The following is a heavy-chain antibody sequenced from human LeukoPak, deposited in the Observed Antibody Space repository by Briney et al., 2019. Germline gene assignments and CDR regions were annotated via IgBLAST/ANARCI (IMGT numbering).Heavy chain of an antibody. CDR3: AKVPLIAAPKHFDY. J-gene: IGHJ4*02. V-gene: IGHV3-23*01. CDR2: ISCSGGST. Sequence: PGGSLRLSCAASGFTFSSYGMSWVRQAPGKGLEWVSAISCSGGSTYYADCVKGRYTISRHNSKNTVSSHMHPLRAEHSAVLYCAKVPLIAAPKHFDYWGQGTLVTVSS. CDR1: GFTFSSYG. D-gene: IGHD6-13*01.